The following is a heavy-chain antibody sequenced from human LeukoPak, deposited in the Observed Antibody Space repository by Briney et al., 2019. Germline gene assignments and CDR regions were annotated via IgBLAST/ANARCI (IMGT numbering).Heavy chain of an antibody. CDR3: ARAPPWELLDY. J-gene: IGHJ4*02. D-gene: IGHD1-26*01. CDR2: INPSGGST. V-gene: IGHV1-46*01. CDR1: GYTFTSYY. Sequence: ASVKVSCKASGYTFTSYYMHWVRQAPGQGLEWMGIINPSGGSTSYAQKFQGRVTMTRDMSTSTVYIELSSLRSEDTAVYYCARAPPWELLDYWGQGTLVTVSS.